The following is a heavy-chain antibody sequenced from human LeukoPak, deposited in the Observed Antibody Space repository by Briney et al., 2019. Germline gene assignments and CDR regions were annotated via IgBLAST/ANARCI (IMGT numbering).Heavy chain of an antibody. J-gene: IGHJ4*02. CDR1: GYY. Sequence: SETLSLTCAVSGYYWGWIRQPPGKGLEWIGSVYHSGSTYYNPSLKGRVTISVDTSKNQFSLKLNSMTAADTAVYYWARHYQTIFGVVITYFDYWGQGTLVTVSS. CDR3: ARHYQTIFGVVITYFDY. CDR2: VYHSGST. V-gene: IGHV4-38-2*01. D-gene: IGHD3-3*01.